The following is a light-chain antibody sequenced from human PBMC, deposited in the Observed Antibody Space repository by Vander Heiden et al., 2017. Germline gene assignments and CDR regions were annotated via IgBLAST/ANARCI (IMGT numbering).Light chain of an antibody. CDR2: AAS. V-gene: IGKV1-39*01. Sequence: DIQMTQSPSSLSASVGDRVTITCRASQSISSYLNWYQQKPGKAPKLLIYAASSLQSGVPSRFSGSGYGTDFTLTISSRQPEDFATYYCQHTDSNPPYTFGQGTKMEIK. J-gene: IGKJ2*01. CDR1: QSISSY. CDR3: QHTDSNPPYT.